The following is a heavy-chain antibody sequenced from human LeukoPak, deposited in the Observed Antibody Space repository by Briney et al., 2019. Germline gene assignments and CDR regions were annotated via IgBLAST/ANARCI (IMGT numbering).Heavy chain of an antibody. D-gene: IGHD2-2*01. CDR3: ARGDVVPAALNFDY. CDR2: ISYDGSNK. V-gene: IGHV3-30-3*01. CDR1: GFTFSSYA. J-gene: IGHJ4*02. Sequence: GGSLRLSCAASGFTFSSYAMHWVRQAPCKGLEWVAVISYDGSNKYYADSVKGRFTISRDNSKNTLYLQMNSLRAEDTAVYYCARGDVVPAALNFDYWGQGTLVTVSS.